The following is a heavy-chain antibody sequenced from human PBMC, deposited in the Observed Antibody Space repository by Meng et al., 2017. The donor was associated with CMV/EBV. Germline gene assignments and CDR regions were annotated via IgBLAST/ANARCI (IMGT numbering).Heavy chain of an antibody. Sequence: ASVKVSCKASGYAFTSYDINWVRQAPGQGLEWLGWISVCKGDTNYAQKVQGRVTLTADTSTSTAYMELRGLGSDDTAVYYCARCRVGAWTWFDPWGQGTLVTVSS. D-gene: IGHD1-26*01. V-gene: IGHV1-18*01. CDR1: GYAFTSYD. CDR2: ISVCKGDT. J-gene: IGHJ5*02. CDR3: ARCRVGAWTWFDP.